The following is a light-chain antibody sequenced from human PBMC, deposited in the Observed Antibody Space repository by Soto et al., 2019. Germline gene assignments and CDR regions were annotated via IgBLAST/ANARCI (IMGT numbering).Light chain of an antibody. J-gene: IGKJ5*01. Sequence: EIVLTQSPGTLSLSPGERATLSYRASQSLYFSYLAWYQQKSGQPPRLLIHGAISRAAGIPDRFSGSDSGRDFTLIINGVKPEDSAVYYCQQYGSSPYTFGRGTRLEI. CDR2: GAI. V-gene: IGKV3-20*01. CDR3: QQYGSSPYT. CDR1: QSLYFSY.